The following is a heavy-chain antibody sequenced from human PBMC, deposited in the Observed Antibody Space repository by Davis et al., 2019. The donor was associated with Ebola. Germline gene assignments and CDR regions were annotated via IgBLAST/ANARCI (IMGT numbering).Heavy chain of an antibody. CDR1: AFIVRHQY. J-gene: IGHJ2*01. D-gene: IGHD4-17*01. CDR2: IYTDGRT. CDR3: TRHVPGDFWYFDL. V-gene: IGHV3-53*01. Sequence: GRSLTPSCPPSAFIVRHQYTSWFRQAPGKALEWVSVIYTDGRTYHADSVKGRFTISRDNSENTVYLQMNSLRAEDTAVYYCTRHVPGDFWYFDLWGRGTLVTVSS.